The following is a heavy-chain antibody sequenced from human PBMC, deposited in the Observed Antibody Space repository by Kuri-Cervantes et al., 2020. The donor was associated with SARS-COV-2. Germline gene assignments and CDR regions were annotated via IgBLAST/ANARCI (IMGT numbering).Heavy chain of an antibody. Sequence: SETLSLTCSVSGSSINRYYWSWIRQPPGKGLEWVGYIYSNGSTNYNPSLKSRVTISLDMSLNQFSLKMNSVTTADTAMYYCATLTYGINLVDYWGQGTLVTVSS. CDR2: IYSNGST. D-gene: IGHD2-15*01. V-gene: IGHV4-59*01. J-gene: IGHJ4*02. CDR1: GSSINRYY. CDR3: ATLTYGINLVDY.